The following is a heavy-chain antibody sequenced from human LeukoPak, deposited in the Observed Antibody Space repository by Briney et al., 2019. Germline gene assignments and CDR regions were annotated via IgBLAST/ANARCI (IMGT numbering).Heavy chain of an antibody. D-gene: IGHD2-21*02. CDR2: ISSSSSTI. Sequence: GGSLRLSCAASGFTFSSYSMNWVRQAPGKGLEWVSYISSSSSTIYYADSVKGRFTISRDNAKNSLYLQMNSLRAEDTAVYYCARDLPAYCGGDCYLNYWGQGTLVTVSS. CDR3: ARDLPAYCGGDCYLNY. CDR1: GFTFSSYS. J-gene: IGHJ4*02. V-gene: IGHV3-48*04.